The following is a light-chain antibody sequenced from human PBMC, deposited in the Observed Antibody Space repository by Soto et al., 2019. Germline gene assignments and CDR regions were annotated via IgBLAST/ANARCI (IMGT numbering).Light chain of an antibody. CDR1: QDISNY. V-gene: IGKV1-33*01. CDR3: QQYDTYST. J-gene: IGKJ1*01. CDR2: DAS. Sequence: EIQMTQSPSSLSASLGDRVTITCQASQDISNYLNWYQQKPGKAPNLLIYDASNLGSGVPSRFSGSGSGTEFTLTISSLQPDDFATYYCQQYDTYSTFGQGTKVDIK.